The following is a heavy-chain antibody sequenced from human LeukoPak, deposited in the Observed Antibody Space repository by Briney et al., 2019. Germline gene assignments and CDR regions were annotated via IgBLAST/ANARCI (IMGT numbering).Heavy chain of an antibody. D-gene: IGHD3-16*01. V-gene: IGHV3-74*01. Sequence: GGSLRLSCAASGFIFNSNWMQWVRQAPGKGLVWVSRINTDGSSTNYADSVKGRFTISRDDAKNTLFLQMNSLRVDDTAVYYCARGETVGVDWGQGTLVTVSS. J-gene: IGHJ4*02. CDR1: GFIFNSNW. CDR3: ARGETVGVD. CDR2: INTDGSST.